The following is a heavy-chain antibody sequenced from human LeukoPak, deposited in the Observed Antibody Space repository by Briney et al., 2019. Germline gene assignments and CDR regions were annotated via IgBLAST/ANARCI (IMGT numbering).Heavy chain of an antibody. D-gene: IGHD3-22*01. J-gene: IGHJ4*02. CDR3: AREGIGYYYDSSGYVDY. Sequence: PSETLSLTCTVSGGSISSYYWSWIRQPPGKGLEWIGYIYYSGSTNYNPSLKSRVTMSVDTSKNQFSLKLSSVTAADTAVYYCAREGIGYYYDSSGYVDYWGQGTLVTVSS. V-gene: IGHV4-59*12. CDR2: IYYSGST. CDR1: GGSISSYY.